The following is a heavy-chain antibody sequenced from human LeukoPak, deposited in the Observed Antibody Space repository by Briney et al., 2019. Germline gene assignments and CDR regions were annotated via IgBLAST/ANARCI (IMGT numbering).Heavy chain of an antibody. CDR2: ISSSGVTT. D-gene: IGHD3-22*01. J-gene: IGHJ4*02. CDR3: AKDGYYYDSSAYYVIYYFDS. Sequence: GGSLRLSCAASGFTFSNYAINWVRQAPGKGLEWISTISSSGVTTYYADSVKGRFTISRDNSKNTLYLQMNSLRAEDTAVYYCAKDGYYYDSSAYYVIYYFDSWGQGTLVTVSS. V-gene: IGHV3-23*01. CDR1: GFTFSNYA.